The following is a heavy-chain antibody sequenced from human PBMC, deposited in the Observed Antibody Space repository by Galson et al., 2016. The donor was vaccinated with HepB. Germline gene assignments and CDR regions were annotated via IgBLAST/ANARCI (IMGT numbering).Heavy chain of an antibody. CDR2: VKSKGAGGAT. Sequence: SLRLSCAASGFTFTNAWMSWVRQAPGQGLEWVARVKSKGAGGATDYAAPVKGRFTISRDDSKNTVYLQMNSLKTEDTAVYYCTTDLGASYSSNNWFDPWGQGTLVTVSS. V-gene: IGHV3-15*01. J-gene: IGHJ5*02. CDR1: GFTFTNAW. D-gene: IGHD6-13*01. CDR3: TTDLGASYSSNNWFDP.